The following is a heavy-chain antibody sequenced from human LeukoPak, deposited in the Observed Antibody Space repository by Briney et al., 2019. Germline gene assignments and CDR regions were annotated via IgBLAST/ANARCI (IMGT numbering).Heavy chain of an antibody. CDR3: AGGIAAAGHEGDY. Sequence: SETLSLTCTVSGGSISSYYWSWIRQPAGKGLEWIGYIYYSGSTNYNPPLKSRVTISVDTSKNQFSLKLSSVTAADTAVYYCAGGIAAAGHEGDYWGQGTLVTVSS. CDR2: IYYSGST. CDR1: GGSISSYY. J-gene: IGHJ4*02. V-gene: IGHV4-59*01. D-gene: IGHD6-13*01.